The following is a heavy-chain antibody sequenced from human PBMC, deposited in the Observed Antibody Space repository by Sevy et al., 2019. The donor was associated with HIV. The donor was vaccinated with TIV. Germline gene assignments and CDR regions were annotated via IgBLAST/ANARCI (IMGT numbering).Heavy chain of an antibody. V-gene: IGHV3-11*01. CDR3: ARVRVAAADYYFDY. D-gene: IGHD6-25*01. CDR2: ISSRGSTI. Sequence: GGSLRLSCAASGFTYSDYYMSWIRQAPGRGLEWISYISSRGSTIYYADSVKGRFTISRDNAKNSLYLRMNSLRAEDTAVYYCARVRVAAADYYFDYWGQGTLVTVSS. J-gene: IGHJ4*02. CDR1: GFTYSDYY.